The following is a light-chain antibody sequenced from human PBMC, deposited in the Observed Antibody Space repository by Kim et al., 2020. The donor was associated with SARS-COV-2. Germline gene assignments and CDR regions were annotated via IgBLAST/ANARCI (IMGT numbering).Light chain of an antibody. V-gene: IGKV3-11*01. CDR1: RSVSSY. J-gene: IGKJ2*01. Sequence: EIVLTQSPATLSLSPGERATLSCRASRSVSSYLAWYQQKPGQAPRLLIYAASNRATGIPARFSGSGSGTDFTLTIGSLEPEDFALYYCQQRSNWPRYTFGQGTKLEIK. CDR2: AAS. CDR3: QQRSNWPRYT.